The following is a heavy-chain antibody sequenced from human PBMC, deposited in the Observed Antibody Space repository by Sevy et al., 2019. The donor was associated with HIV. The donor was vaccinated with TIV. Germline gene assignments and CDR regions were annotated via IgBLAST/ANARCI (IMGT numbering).Heavy chain of an antibody. J-gene: IGHJ5*02. Sequence: GGSLRLSCVASGFDFSIHNMNWVRQAPGKGPEWLSYIPSSGSGIDYADFLRGRFFSSRDNAGNTLYLQMSSLGADDTAVYYCARDYYRSGSYSFDLWGRGTLVTVSS. CDR1: GFDFSIHN. CDR3: ARDYYRSGSYSFDL. CDR2: IPSSGSGI. V-gene: IGHV3-48*04. D-gene: IGHD3-10*01.